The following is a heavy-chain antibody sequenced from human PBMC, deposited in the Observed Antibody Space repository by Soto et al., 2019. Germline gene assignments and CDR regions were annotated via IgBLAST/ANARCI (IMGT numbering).Heavy chain of an antibody. CDR2: MNPNSGNT. CDR1: YTFTSYD. D-gene: IGHD6-19*01. Sequence: YTFTSYDINWVRQATGQGLEWMGWMNPNSGNTGYAQKFQGRVTMTTDTSTSTAYMELRSLRSDDTAVYYCARRWNGWYFDYWGQGTLVTVSS. CDR3: ARRWNGWYFDY. V-gene: IGHV1-8*01. J-gene: IGHJ4*02.